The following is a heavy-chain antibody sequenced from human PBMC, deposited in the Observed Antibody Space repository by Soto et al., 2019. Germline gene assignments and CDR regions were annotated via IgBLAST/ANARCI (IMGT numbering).Heavy chain of an antibody. CDR1: GDSISTSDHY. V-gene: IGHV4-30-4*01. CDR3: ARRADCGIGCDSVYFDS. Sequence: VQLQESCPGMVRPSQTLSLSCSVSGDSISTSDHYGSWIRQAPGKGLEWIWDIHSTGSTSYSPSLKDRVIMSVYMTNNHIALTLRSVTAADTALYYWARRADCGIGCDSVYFDSWGQGTLVSVSA. J-gene: IGHJ4*02. CDR2: IHSTGST. D-gene: IGHD5-12*01.